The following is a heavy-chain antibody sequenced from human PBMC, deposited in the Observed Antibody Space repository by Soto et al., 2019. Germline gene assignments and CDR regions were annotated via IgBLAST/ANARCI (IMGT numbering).Heavy chain of an antibody. CDR3: ARGYDFWSGYYYYYYGMDV. CDR1: GDSVSSNSAA. D-gene: IGHD3-3*01. Sequence: SQTLSLTCAISGDSVSSNSAAWNWIRQSPSRGLEWLGRTYYRSEWYNDYAVSVKSRITINPDTSKNQFSLQLNSVTPEDTAVYYCARGYDFWSGYYYYYYGMDVWGQGTTVTVSS. V-gene: IGHV6-1*01. J-gene: IGHJ6*02. CDR2: TYYRSEWYN.